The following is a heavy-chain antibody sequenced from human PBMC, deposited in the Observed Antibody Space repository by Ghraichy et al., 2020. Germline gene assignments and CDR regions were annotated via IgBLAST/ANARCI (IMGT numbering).Heavy chain of an antibody. CDR1: GFSLATPGMY. J-gene: IGHJ3*02. D-gene: IGHD3-22*01. CDR2: IDWDGDK. V-gene: IGHV2-70*11. Sequence: SGPTLVNPTQTLTLTCTFSGFSLATPGMYVSWIRQPPGKALEWLARIDWDGDKYYSTSLRTRLTISKDTSQNQVVLTMTNMDPVDTATYYCARRSFYYDSSEAFDIWGQGTPVTVSS. CDR3: ARRSFYYDSSEAFDI.